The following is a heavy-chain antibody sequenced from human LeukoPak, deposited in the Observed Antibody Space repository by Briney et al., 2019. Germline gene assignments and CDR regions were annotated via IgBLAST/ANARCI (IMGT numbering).Heavy chain of an antibody. J-gene: IGHJ4*02. D-gene: IGHD2-21*01. CDR2: ISYDGSNK. CDR1: GFTFSSYA. V-gene: IGHV3-30-3*01. CDR3: ARVFSPIVDSTWYEMGY. Sequence: QPGRSLRLSCAASGFTFSSYAMHWVRQAPGKGLEWVAVISYDGSNKYYADSVKGRFTISRDNSKNTLYLQMNSLRAEDTAVYYCARVFSPIVDSTWYEMGYWGQGTLVTVSS.